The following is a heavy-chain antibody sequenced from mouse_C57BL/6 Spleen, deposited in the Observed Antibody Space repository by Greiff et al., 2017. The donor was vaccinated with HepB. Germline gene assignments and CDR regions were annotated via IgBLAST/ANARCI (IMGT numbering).Heavy chain of an antibody. D-gene: IGHD1-1*01. V-gene: IGHV1-55*01. CDR1: GYTFTSYW. CDR2: IYPGSGST. J-gene: IGHJ2*01. Sequence: QVHVKQPGAELVKPGASVKMSCQASGYTFTSYWITWVKQRPGQGLEWIGDIYPGSGSTNYNEKFKSKATLTVDTSSSTAYMQLSSLTSEDSAVYYCARGYYGSSYSYYFDYWGQGTTLTVSS. CDR3: ARGYYGSSYSYYFDY.